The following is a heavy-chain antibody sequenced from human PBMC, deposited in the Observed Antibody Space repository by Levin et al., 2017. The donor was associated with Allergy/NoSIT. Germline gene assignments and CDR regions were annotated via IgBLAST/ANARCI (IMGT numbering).Heavy chain of an antibody. CDR3: ARGSSGWYGQDAFDI. V-gene: IGHV3-48*02. CDR1: GFTFSSYS. Sequence: SGGSLRLSCAASGFTFSSYSMNWVRQAPGKGLEWVSYISSSSSTIYYADSVKGRFTISRDNAKNSLYLQMNSLRDEDTAVYYCARGSSGWYGQDAFDIWGQGTMVTVSS. CDR2: ISSSSSTI. D-gene: IGHD6-19*01. J-gene: IGHJ3*02.